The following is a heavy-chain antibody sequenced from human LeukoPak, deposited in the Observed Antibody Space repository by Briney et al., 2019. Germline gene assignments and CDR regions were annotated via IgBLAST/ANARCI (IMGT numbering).Heavy chain of an antibody. CDR3: ARGPGISGDHIYPDY. CDR2: ISSSSSYI. J-gene: IGHJ4*02. Sequence: PGGSLRLSCAASGFTFSSYSMNWVRQAPGKGLEWVSSISSSSSYIYYADSVKGRFTISRDNAKNSLYLQMNSLRAEDTAVYYCARGPGISGDHIYPDYWGQGIQVTVSS. CDR1: GFTFSSYS. D-gene: IGHD2-21*01. V-gene: IGHV3-21*01.